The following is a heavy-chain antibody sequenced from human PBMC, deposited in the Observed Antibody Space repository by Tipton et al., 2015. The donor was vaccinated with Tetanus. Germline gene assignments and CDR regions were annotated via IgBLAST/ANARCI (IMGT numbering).Heavy chain of an antibody. D-gene: IGHD5/OR15-5a*01. CDR1: GGSMSDSGHY. CDR2: ITYSGRT. J-gene: IGHJ4*02. V-gene: IGHV4-39*02. CDR3: ARLREIVSRSGWAFDY. Sequence: TLSLTCIVSGGSMSDSGHYGAWVRQSPGKGLEWIGSITYSGRTYYSPSLKSRVTMSVDTSKKDFSVRLTSVTAADTAVYYCARLREIVSRSGWAFDYWGQGILVTVSS.